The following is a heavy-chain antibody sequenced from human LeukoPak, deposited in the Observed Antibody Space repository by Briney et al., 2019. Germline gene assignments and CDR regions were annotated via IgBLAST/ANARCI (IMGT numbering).Heavy chain of an antibody. CDR2: ISSSSTYI. CDR3: ARAADYYASGIFY. J-gene: IGHJ4*02. Sequence: GGSLRLSCAASGFTFSSYSMNWVRQAPGKGLEWVSSISSSSTYIYYADSVKGRFTISRDNAKNSLYLQMNSLRVEDTAVYFCARAADYYASGIFYWGQGTLVTVSS. CDR1: GFTFSSYS. D-gene: IGHD3-10*01. V-gene: IGHV3-21*01.